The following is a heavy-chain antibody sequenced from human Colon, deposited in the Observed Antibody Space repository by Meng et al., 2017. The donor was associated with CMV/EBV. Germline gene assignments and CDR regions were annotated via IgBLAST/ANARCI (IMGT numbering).Heavy chain of an antibody. J-gene: IGHJ4*02. Sequence: SGFSFSNAWMSWVRQAPGKGLEWGGRIKRQKDGETTDYAAPVKGRFTISRHDSKNTVYLEMNTLRAEDTAVYYCASLLVVPASNYDYWGQGTLVTVSS. V-gene: IGHV3-15*01. D-gene: IGHD2-2*01. CDR3: ASLLVVPASNYDY. CDR2: IKRQKDGETT. CDR1: GFSFSNAW.